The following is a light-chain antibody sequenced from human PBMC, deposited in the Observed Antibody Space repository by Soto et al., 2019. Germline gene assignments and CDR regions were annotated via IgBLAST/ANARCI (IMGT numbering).Light chain of an antibody. Sequence: QSALAQPASVSGSPGQSITISCTGSSSDVGTYNYVSWYQQHPGKAPKLMLFEVINRPSGISNRFSGSKSGNTASLTISGLQSEDEAVYYCSSYTNGNTAVVFGGRTKLTVL. CDR2: EVI. V-gene: IGLV2-14*01. CDR3: SSYTNGNTAVV. J-gene: IGLJ2*01. CDR1: SSDVGTYNY.